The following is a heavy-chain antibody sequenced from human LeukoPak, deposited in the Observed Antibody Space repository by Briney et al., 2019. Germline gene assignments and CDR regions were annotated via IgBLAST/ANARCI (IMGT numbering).Heavy chain of an antibody. D-gene: IGHD3-3*01. CDR2: IYYSGST. J-gene: IGHJ3*02. V-gene: IGHV4-59*01. CDR1: GGSISSYY. Sequence: SETLSLTCTVSGGSISSYYWSWIRQPPGKGLEWIGYIYYSGSTNYNPSLKSRVTISVDTSKNQFSLKLSSVTVADTAVYYCARPRGVVDAFDIWGQGTMVTVSS. CDR3: ARPRGVVDAFDI.